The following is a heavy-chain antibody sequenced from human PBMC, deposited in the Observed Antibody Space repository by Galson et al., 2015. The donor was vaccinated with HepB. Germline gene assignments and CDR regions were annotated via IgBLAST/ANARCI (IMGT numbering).Heavy chain of an antibody. CDR1: GFTFSSYS. D-gene: IGHD1-26*01. CDR2: ISSSSSYI. J-gene: IGHJ4*02. V-gene: IGHV3-21*01. CDR3: ARVSAVGASNYFDY. Sequence: SLRLSCAASGFTFSSYSMNWVRQAPGKGLEWVSSISSSSSYIYYADSVKGRFTISRDNAKNSLYLQVNSLRAEDMAVYYCARVSAVGASNYFDYSGQGTLVTVS.